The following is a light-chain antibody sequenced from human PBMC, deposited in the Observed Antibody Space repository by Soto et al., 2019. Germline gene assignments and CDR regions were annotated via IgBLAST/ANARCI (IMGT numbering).Light chain of an antibody. J-gene: IGLJ3*02. CDR1: SSNIGRNY. V-gene: IGLV1-51*02. Sequence: QSVVTQPPSVSAAPGQKVTISCFGSSSNIGRNYVSWYQQLPGTAPKVLIFESNKRPSGIPDRFSGSKSGTSATLGITGLQTGDEADYYCGTWDTRLGAGVFGGGTKLTVL. CDR3: GTWDTRLGAGV. CDR2: ESN.